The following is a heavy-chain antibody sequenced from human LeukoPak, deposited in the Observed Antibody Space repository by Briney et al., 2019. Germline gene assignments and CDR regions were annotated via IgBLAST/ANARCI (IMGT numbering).Heavy chain of an antibody. V-gene: IGHV4-61*02. CDR1: GGSISSGSYY. CDR3: AGEGLSRAEYFQH. CDR2: IYTSGST. J-gene: IGHJ1*01. Sequence: SQTLSLTCTVSGGSISSGSYYWSWIRQPAGKGLEWIGRIYTSGSTNYNPSLKSRVTISVDTSKNQFSLKLSSVTAADTAVYYRAGEGLSRAEYFQHWGQGTLVTVSS.